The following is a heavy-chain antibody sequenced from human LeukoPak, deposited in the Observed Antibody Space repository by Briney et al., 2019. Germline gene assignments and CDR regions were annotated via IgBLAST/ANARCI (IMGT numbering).Heavy chain of an antibody. Sequence: ASVKVSCKASGGTFSSYAISWVRQAPGQGLEWMGGIIPIFGTANYAQKFQGRVTITADESTSTAYMELSSLRSEDTAVYYCARGLNYYDSSGYFDYWGQGTLVTVSS. CDR1: GGTFSSYA. V-gene: IGHV1-69*13. D-gene: IGHD3-22*01. CDR3: ARGLNYYDSSGYFDY. J-gene: IGHJ4*02. CDR2: IIPIFGTA.